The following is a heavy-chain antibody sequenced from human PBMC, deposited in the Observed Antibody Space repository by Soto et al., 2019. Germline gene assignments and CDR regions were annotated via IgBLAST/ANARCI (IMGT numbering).Heavy chain of an antibody. D-gene: IGHD5-18*01. Sequence: QVQLQESGPGLVKPSGTLSLTCAVSGGSISSSNWWSWVRQPPGKGLEWIGEIYHSGSTNYNPSLKSRVTTSVDTSKNQFSLKVSSVTAADTAVYYCARVDFITGSYGAFDIWGQGTMVTVSS. CDR3: ARVDFITGSYGAFDI. V-gene: IGHV4-4*02. CDR2: IYHSGST. J-gene: IGHJ3*02. CDR1: GGSISSSNW.